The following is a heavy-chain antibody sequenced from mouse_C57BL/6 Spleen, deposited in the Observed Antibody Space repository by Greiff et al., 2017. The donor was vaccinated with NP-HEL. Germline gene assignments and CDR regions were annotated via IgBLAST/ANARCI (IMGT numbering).Heavy chain of an antibody. CDR1: GYTFTSYW. CDR2: IDPSDSYT. V-gene: IGHV1-69*01. J-gene: IGHJ4*01. Sequence: QVQLQQSGAELVMPGASVKLSCKASGYTFTSYWMHWVKQRPGQGLEWIGEIDPSDSYTNYNQKFKGKSTLTVDKSSSTAYMQLSSLTSEDSAVYYCARYCSSYYAMDYWGQGTSVTVSS. CDR3: ARYCSSYYAMDY. D-gene: IGHD1-1*01.